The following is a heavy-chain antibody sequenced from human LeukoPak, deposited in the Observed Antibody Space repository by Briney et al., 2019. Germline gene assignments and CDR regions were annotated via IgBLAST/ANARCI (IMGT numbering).Heavy chain of an antibody. CDR1: GGSISSRPYY. D-gene: IGHD6-19*01. Sequence: ASETLSLTCTVSGGSISSRPYYWGWIRQPPGKGLEWIGNIYYSGSTYYNPSLKTRVTISVDTSKNQFSLKLTSVTAADTAVYYCARHASVDGNWPRPLDYWGQGSLVTVSS. CDR2: IYYSGST. CDR3: ARHASVDGNWPRPLDY. J-gene: IGHJ4*02. V-gene: IGHV4-39*01.